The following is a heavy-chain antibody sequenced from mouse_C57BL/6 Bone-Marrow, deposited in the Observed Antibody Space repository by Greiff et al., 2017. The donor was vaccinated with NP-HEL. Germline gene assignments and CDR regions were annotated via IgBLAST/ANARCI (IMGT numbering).Heavy chain of an antibody. CDR3: AREGDYGSSWDY. Sequence: QVQLQQPGAELVMPGASVKLSCKASGYTFTSYWMHWVKQRPGQGLEWIGEIDPSDSYTNYNQQFKGKSTLTVDKSSSTAYMQLSSLTSEDSAVYYCAREGDYGSSWDYWGQGTTLTVSS. D-gene: IGHD1-1*01. CDR2: IDPSDSYT. J-gene: IGHJ2*01. V-gene: IGHV1-69*01. CDR1: GYTFTSYW.